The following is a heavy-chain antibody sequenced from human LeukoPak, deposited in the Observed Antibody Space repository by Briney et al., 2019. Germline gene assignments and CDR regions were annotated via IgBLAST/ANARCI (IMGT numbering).Heavy chain of an antibody. CDR2: ISGDGGST. CDR1: GFTFDDYA. V-gene: IGHV3-43*02. Sequence: GGPLRLSCSASGFTFDDYAMHWVGQAPRKGLHGVSLISGDGGSTYYADSVKGRFTISRDNSKNSLYLQMNSLRTEDTALYYCAKDMFDWLLEGSDYWGQGTLVTVSS. D-gene: IGHD3-9*01. J-gene: IGHJ4*02. CDR3: AKDMFDWLLEGSDY.